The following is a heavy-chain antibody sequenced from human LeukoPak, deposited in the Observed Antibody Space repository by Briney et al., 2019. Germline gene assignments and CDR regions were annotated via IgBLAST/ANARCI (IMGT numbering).Heavy chain of an antibody. D-gene: IGHD4-11*01. CDR3: ARDGGTSNYGAFDI. CDR2: TRNKANSYTT. CDR1: GFTFSDHY. V-gene: IGHV3-72*01. J-gene: IGHJ3*02. Sequence: GGSLRLSCAASGFTFSDHYMDWVRQAPGEGLEWVGRTRNKANSYTTEYAASVKGRFTISRDDSKNSLYLQMNSLKTEDTAVYYCARDGGTSNYGAFDIWGQGTMVTVSS.